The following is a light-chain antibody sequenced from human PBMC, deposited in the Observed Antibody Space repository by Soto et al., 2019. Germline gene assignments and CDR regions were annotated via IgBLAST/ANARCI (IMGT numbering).Light chain of an antibody. CDR1: SSDVGGYNY. Sequence: QAVVTQPPSASGSPGQSVTISCTGTSSDVGGYNYVSWYQQHPGKAPKLMIYEVSNRPSGVSNRFSGSKSGNTASLTISGLQAEDEADYYCSSYTSSSTPLYVFGTGTKLTVL. CDR3: SSYTSSSTPLYV. V-gene: IGLV2-14*01. CDR2: EVS. J-gene: IGLJ1*01.